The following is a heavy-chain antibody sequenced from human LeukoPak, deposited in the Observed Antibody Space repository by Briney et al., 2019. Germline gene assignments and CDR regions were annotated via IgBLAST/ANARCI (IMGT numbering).Heavy chain of an antibody. V-gene: IGHV3-23*01. Sequence: PGGSLRLSCAASGFTFSNYAMSWVRQAPGKGLEWVSAISGSGGSTYYADSVKGRFTISRDNSKNTLYLQMNSLRAEDTAVYYCARDQAARQNTYYYYYMDVWGKGTTVTVSS. J-gene: IGHJ6*03. CDR1: GFTFSNYA. CDR2: ISGSGGST. D-gene: IGHD6-6*01. CDR3: ARDQAARQNTYYYYYMDV.